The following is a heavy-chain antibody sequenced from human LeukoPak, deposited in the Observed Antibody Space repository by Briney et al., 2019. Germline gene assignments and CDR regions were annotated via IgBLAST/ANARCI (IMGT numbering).Heavy chain of an antibody. CDR1: GGTFSGYA. J-gene: IGHJ5*02. CDR2: IIPIFGTA. CDR3: ARGTGEYQPQEGFDP. V-gene: IGHV1-69*06. Sequence: GASVKVSCKASGGTFSGYAISWVRQAPGQGLEWMGGIIPIFGTANYAQKFQGRVTITADKSTSTAYMELSSLRSEDTAVYYCARGTGEYQPQEGFDPWGQGTLVTVSS. D-gene: IGHD2-2*01.